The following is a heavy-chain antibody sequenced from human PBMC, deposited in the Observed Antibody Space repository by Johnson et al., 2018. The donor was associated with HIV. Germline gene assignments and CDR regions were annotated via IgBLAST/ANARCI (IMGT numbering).Heavy chain of an antibody. D-gene: IGHD6-13*01. J-gene: IGHJ3*02. Sequence: VQLVESGGGVVRPGGSLRLSCATSGFTFDDYGMSWVRQAPGKGLEWVSGINWNGGTIYYADSVKGRFTISRDNSMNTLYLQMNSLRAEDTAVYYCAKEEGIAAAGGAFDIWGQGTMVTVSS. CDR2: INWNGGTI. CDR3: AKEEGIAAAGGAFDI. V-gene: IGHV3-20*04. CDR1: GFTFDDYG.